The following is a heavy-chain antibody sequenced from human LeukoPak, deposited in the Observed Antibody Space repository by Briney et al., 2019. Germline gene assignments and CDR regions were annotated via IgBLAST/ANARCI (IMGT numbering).Heavy chain of an antibody. V-gene: IGHV4-39*01. CDR2: IYYSGST. CDR3: ARQGYYDSSPLGY. J-gene: IGHJ4*02. Sequence: PSETLSLTCTVSGGSISSSSYYWGWIRQPPGKGLEWIGSIYYSGSTYYNPPLKSRVTISVDTSKNQFSLKLSSVTAADTAVYYCARQGYYDSSPLGYWGQGTLVTVSS. CDR1: GGSISSSSYY. D-gene: IGHD3-22*01.